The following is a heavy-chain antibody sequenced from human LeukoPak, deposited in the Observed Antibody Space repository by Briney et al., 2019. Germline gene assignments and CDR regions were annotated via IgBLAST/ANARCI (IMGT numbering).Heavy chain of an antibody. Sequence: PSETLSLTCAVYGASFSGYYWSWIRQPPGKGLEWIGEINHSGSTNYNPSLKSRVTISVDTSKNQFSLKLSSVTAADTAVYYCARGLSGLRYFDWLLIGGYFDYWGQGTLVTVSS. CDR3: ARGLSGLRYFDWLLIGGYFDY. J-gene: IGHJ4*02. V-gene: IGHV4-34*01. CDR1: GASFSGYY. CDR2: INHSGST. D-gene: IGHD3-9*01.